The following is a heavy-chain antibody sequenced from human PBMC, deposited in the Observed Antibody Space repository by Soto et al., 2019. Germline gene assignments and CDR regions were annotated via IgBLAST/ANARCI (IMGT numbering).Heavy chain of an antibody. D-gene: IGHD3-10*01. CDR1: GFTFSGSA. CDR3: TSPMYGSGGY. CDR2: IRSKANSYAT. Sequence: EVQLVESGGGLVQPGGSLKLSCAASGFTFSGSAMHWVRQASGKGLEWVGRIRSKANSYATAYAASVKGRFTISRDDSKNTAYLHMNSLKTEDTAVYYCTSPMYGSGGYWGQGTLVTVSS. V-gene: IGHV3-73*01. J-gene: IGHJ4*02.